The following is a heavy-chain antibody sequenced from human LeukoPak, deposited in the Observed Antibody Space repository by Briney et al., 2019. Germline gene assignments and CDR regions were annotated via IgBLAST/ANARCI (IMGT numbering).Heavy chain of an antibody. CDR2: ISYDGSNK. J-gene: IGHJ4*02. CDR3: AKVEVAGVGLDY. D-gene: IGHD6-19*01. V-gene: IGHV3-30-3*01. Sequence: PGRSLRLSCAASGFTFSSYAMHWVRQAPGKGLEWVAVISYDGSNKYYADSVKGRFTISRDNSKNTLYLQMNSLRVEDTAVYYCAKVEVAGVGLDYWGQGTLVTVSS. CDR1: GFTFSSYA.